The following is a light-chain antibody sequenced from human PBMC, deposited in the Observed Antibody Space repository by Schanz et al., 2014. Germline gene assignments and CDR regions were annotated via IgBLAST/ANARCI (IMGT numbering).Light chain of an antibody. CDR2: GNN. Sequence: QSVLTQPPSVSGAPGQRVTISCTGSSSNIGAGYDVHWYQQFPGRAPKLVIYGNNNRPSGVPHRFSGSKSGASASLAITGLQAEDEADYYCSSYAGSNNPVVFGGGTKLTVL. V-gene: IGLV1-40*01. CDR3: SSYAGSNNPVV. CDR1: SSNIGAGYD. J-gene: IGLJ2*01.